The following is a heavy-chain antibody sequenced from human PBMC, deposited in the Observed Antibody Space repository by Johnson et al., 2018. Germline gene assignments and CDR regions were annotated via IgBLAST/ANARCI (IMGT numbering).Heavy chain of an antibody. D-gene: IGHD3-22*01. V-gene: IGHV3-33*01. CDR3: ARGAGDYYDSSGTYLH. CDR2: IWYDGIKK. J-gene: IGHJ4*02. Sequence: QVQLQESGGGAVQSGRSLRLSCEASGFTFSTNGMHWVRQAPGKGLEWVAVIWYDGIKKYYAAPVKGRFTISRDNSKNTRYLQMNTLRAEDTAVYYCARGAGDYYDSSGTYLHWGQGTLVTVSS. CDR1: GFTFSTNG.